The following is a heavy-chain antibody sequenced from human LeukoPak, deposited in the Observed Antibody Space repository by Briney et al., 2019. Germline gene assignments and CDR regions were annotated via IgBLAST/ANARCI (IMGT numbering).Heavy chain of an antibody. V-gene: IGHV3-33*01. Sequence: PGGSLRLSCAASGSAFSRYGMHWVRQAPGKGLEWVAVIWDDGSNQKYADSVKGRFTISRDNSKNTLYLQMNSLRAEDTAVYYCARGRGSSWYFDYWGQGTLVTVSS. CDR1: GSAFSRYG. CDR2: IWDDGSNQ. J-gene: IGHJ4*02. CDR3: ARGRGSSWYFDY. D-gene: IGHD6-13*01.